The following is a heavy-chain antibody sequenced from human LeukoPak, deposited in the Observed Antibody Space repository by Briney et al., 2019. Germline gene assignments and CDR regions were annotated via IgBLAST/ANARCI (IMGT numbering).Heavy chain of an antibody. CDR1: GFTFSSYA. V-gene: IGHV3-30-3*01. J-gene: IGHJ4*02. Sequence: GGSLRLSCAASGFTFSSYAMHWVRQAPGKGLEWVAVISYDGSNKYYADSVKGRFTISRDNSKNTLYLQMNSLRAEDTAVYYCARDLEDILEWPMSGFDYWGQGTLVTVSS. CDR3: ARDLEDILEWPMSGFDY. CDR2: ISYDGSNK. D-gene: IGHD3-3*01.